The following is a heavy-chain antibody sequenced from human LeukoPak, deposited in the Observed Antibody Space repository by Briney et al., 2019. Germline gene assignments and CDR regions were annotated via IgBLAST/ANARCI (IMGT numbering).Heavy chain of an antibody. CDR1: GYTFTSYD. CDR2: MNPNSGSA. D-gene: IGHD5-24*01. V-gene: IGHV1-8*03. CDR3: ARGRSTGYTYYFEY. J-gene: IGHJ4*02. Sequence: ASVKDSSKASGYTFTSYDINWVRQATGQGLEWMGWMNPNSGSAGYAQKFQGRVTITRNTSISTAYMELSGLRSEDTAVYYCARGRSTGYTYYFEYWGQGTLVTVSS.